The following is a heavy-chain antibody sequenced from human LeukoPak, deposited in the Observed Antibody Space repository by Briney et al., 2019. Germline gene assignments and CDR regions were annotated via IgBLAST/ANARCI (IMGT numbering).Heavy chain of an antibody. CDR3: ARGGYILTTNWFDP. CDR2: ISSAAGTI. D-gene: IGHD3-9*01. J-gene: IGHJ5*02. Sequence: PGGSLRLSCAASGFTSSDFYMTWIRQAPGKGLEWVSYISSAAGTIYYADSVKGRFTISRDNAKNSLYLQMNSLRAEDTAMYYCARGGYILTTNWFDPWGQGTLVTVSS. V-gene: IGHV3-11*01. CDR1: GFTSSDFY.